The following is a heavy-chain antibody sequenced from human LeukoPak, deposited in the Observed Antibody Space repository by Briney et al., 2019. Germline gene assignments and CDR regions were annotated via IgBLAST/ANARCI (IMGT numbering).Heavy chain of an antibody. V-gene: IGHV1-46*01. CDR3: ARDQEGFDY. CDR1: GYTFTNYY. J-gene: IGHJ4*02. CDR2: INPSGGST. Sequence: ASVKVSCKASGYTFTNYYIHWVRQAPGQGLEWMGIINPSGGSTSYAQNFQGRVTVTRDTSTTTVHMELRGLRSEDTAVYYCARDQEGFDYWGQGTVVTVSS.